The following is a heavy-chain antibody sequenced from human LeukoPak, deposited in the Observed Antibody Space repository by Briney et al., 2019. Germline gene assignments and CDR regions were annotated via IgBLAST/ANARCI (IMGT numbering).Heavy chain of an antibody. CDR3: ANPPLQWLDDDSY. CDR1: GFTYRRYD. D-gene: IGHD6-19*01. Sequence: GGSLRLFCAAWGFTYRRYDMSWVRHARGKGLEWVSAISGSGGSTYCADSVKGRFTVSRDNSKNTLYLQVNSVRAEDTAVYHCANPPLQWLDDDSYWGQGTLVTVSS. V-gene: IGHV3-23*01. J-gene: IGHJ4*02. CDR2: ISGSGGST.